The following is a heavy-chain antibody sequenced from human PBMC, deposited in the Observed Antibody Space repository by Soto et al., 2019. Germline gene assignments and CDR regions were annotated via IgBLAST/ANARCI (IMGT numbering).Heavy chain of an antibody. Sequence: ASVKVSCKASGYTFTSYAMHWVRQAPGQRLEWMGWINAGNGNTKYSQKFQGRVTITRDTSASTAYMELSSLRSEDTAVYYCARDFAYGSGSFHGMDVWGQGTTVTVSS. CDR2: INAGNGNT. CDR1: GYTFTSYA. CDR3: ARDFAYGSGSFHGMDV. D-gene: IGHD3-10*01. V-gene: IGHV1-3*01. J-gene: IGHJ6*02.